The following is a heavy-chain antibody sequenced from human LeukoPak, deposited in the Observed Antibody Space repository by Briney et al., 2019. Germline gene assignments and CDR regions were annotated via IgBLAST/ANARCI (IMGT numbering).Heavy chain of an antibody. J-gene: IGHJ6*03. CDR1: GFTFSSYA. D-gene: IGHD3-3*01. CDR3: AKDRSSRYDFWSGSFSHYYYYMDV. Sequence: PGGSLRLSCAASGFTFSSYAMSWVRQAPGKGLEWVSAISGGSADYADSAKGRFSISIDNSKNTLYLQMNSLRAEDTAVYYCAKDRSSRYDFWSGSFSHYYYYMDVWGKGTTVTVSS. V-gene: IGHV3-23*01. CDR2: ISGGSA.